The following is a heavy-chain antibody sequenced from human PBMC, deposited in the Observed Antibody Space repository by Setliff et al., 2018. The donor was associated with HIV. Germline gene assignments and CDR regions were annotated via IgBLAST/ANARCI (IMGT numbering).Heavy chain of an antibody. CDR3: ARATYSGSPNPPQDY. Sequence: VASVKVSCKASGYSFFSYCITWVRQAPGQGLEWVGWITCYSGESKFPEKLQGRITMTADTSTSTAYMELRNLTSEDTAMYYCARATYSGSPNPPQDYWGQGTLVTVSS. CDR1: GYSFFSYC. D-gene: IGHD1-26*01. CDR2: ITCYSGES. V-gene: IGHV1-18*01. J-gene: IGHJ4*02.